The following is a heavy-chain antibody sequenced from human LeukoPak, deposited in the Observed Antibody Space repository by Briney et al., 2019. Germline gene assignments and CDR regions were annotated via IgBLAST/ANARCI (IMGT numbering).Heavy chain of an antibody. D-gene: IGHD3-16*01. V-gene: IGHV3-23*01. Sequence: GGSLRLSCAASGFTVSTYYMGWVRQAPGKGLEWVSGISDDGYSTYYADSVKGRFTISRDNSKNTLYLHMSSLRVEDTAVYCARVAPPLDDYIRGSFPYYFDYWGQGTPVTVSS. CDR3: ARVAPPLDDYIRGSFPYYFDY. J-gene: IGHJ4*02. CDR1: GFTVSTYY. CDR2: ISDDGYST.